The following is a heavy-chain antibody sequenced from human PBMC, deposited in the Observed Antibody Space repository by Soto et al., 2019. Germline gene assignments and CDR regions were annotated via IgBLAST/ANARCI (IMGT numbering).Heavy chain of an antibody. J-gene: IGHJ4*02. CDR2: ISRSSSTI. CDR1: GFSFSSYS. CDR3: ARDREYCSGDRCYETGSDY. V-gene: IGHV3-48*01. Sequence: EVHLVESGGGLVQPGGSLRLSCAASGFSFSSYSMNWVRQAPGRGLEWVSYISRSSSTIYYADSVKGRFTISRDNAKNSLYLHMNSLRAEDTSVYYCARDREYCSGDRCYETGSDYWGQGTLVTVSS. D-gene: IGHD2-15*01.